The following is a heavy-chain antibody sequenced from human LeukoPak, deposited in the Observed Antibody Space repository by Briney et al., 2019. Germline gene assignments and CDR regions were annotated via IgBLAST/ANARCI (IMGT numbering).Heavy chain of an antibody. J-gene: IGHJ4*02. CDR2: IYYSGST. V-gene: IGHV4-39*01. CDR1: GGSISSSSYY. D-gene: IGHD7-27*01. CDR3: ARLGGWGSIDY. Sequence: SETLSLTCTVSGGSISSSSYYWGWIRQPPGKGLEWIGSIYYSGSTYYNPSLKSRVTISVDTSKNQFSLKLSSVTAADTAVYYCARLGGWGSIDYWGQRTLVTVSS.